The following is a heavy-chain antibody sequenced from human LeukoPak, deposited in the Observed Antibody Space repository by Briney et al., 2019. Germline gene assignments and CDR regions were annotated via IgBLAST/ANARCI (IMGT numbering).Heavy chain of an antibody. V-gene: IGHV3-30-3*01. CDR2: ISYDGSNK. D-gene: IGHD2-21*01. Sequence: GGSLRLSCAASGFTFSSYAMHWVRQAPGKGLEWVAVISYDGSNKYYADSVKGRFTISRDNSKNTLYLQMNSLRAEDTAVYYCAAAYCGGDCYSPGYYYYTDVWGKGTTVTVSS. CDR1: GFTFSSYA. J-gene: IGHJ6*03. CDR3: AAAYCGGDCYSPGYYYYTDV.